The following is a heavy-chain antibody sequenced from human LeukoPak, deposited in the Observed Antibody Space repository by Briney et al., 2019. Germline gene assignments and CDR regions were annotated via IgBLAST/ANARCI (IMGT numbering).Heavy chain of an antibody. J-gene: IGHJ4*02. Sequence: SETLSLTCTVSGGSVSTGSYYWSWIRQPAGRGLEWIGHIHTSGTMNYNASLKSRVTISVDTSKNQFSLKLSSVTAADTAVYYCARLPYSSSWSFDYWGQGTLVTVSS. CDR1: GGSVSTGSYY. V-gene: IGHV4-61*09. D-gene: IGHD6-13*01. CDR3: ARLPYSSSWSFDY. CDR2: IHTSGTM.